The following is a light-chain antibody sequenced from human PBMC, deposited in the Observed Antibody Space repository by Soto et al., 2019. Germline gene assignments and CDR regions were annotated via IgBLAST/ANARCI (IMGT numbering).Light chain of an antibody. J-gene: IGKJ4*01. V-gene: IGKV1-27*01. CDR1: QDISNY. CDR2: AES. CDR3: QKYDSAPHT. Sequence: DIQMTQSPSSLSASVGDRVTITCRTSQDISNYLAWYQKKPGKVPKLLIYAESTLQSGIPSRYSGGGCGTDISLNLSSRQPEDGATYCCQKYDSAPHTLAGGTKVEIQ.